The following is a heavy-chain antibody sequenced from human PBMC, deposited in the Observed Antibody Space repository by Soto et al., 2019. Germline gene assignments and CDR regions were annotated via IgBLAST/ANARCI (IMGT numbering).Heavy chain of an antibody. V-gene: IGHV3-23*01. D-gene: IGHD6-13*01. Sequence: GGSLRLSCAASGFTFSTYSMNWVRQAPGKGLEWVSGVSASGLNTDYADPVKGRFYISRDNSKNTVSLHMNSLRAEDTAVYYCAKGATSSWYGGQFDCWGQGTQVTVSS. CDR3: AKGATSSWYGGQFDC. J-gene: IGHJ4*02. CDR2: VSASGLNT. CDR1: GFTFSTYS.